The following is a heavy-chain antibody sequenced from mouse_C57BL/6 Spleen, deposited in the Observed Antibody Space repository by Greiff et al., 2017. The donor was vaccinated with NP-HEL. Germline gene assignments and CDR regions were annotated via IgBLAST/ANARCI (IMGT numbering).Heavy chain of an antibody. CDR3: ARGGDVGFAY. CDR2: IYPRSGNT. CDR1: GYTFISYG. J-gene: IGHJ3*01. V-gene: IGHV1-81*01. Sequence: QVQLKQSGAELARPGASVKLSCKASGYTFISYGISWVKQRTGQGLEWIGEIYPRSGNTYYNEKFKGKATLTADKSSSTAYMELRSLTSEDSAVYFCARGGDVGFAYWGQGTLVTVSA.